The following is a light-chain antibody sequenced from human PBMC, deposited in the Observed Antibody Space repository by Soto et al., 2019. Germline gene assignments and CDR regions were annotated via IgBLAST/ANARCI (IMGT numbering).Light chain of an antibody. J-gene: IGLJ1*01. Sequence: QSVLTQPPSVSAGPGQKVTISCSGSSSNIGNNYVSWYQQLPGTAPKLLIYENNKRPSGIPDRFSGSKSGTSATLGITGLQTGDEADYYCGTWDSSLSVFYVFGTGTKVTVL. CDR2: ENN. V-gene: IGLV1-51*02. CDR1: SSNIGNNY. CDR3: GTWDSSLSVFYV.